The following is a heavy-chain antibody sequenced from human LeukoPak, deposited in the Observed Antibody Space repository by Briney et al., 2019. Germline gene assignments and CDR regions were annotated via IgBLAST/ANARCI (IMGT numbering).Heavy chain of an antibody. J-gene: IGHJ5*02. Sequence: PGGSLRLPCAASGFTFSAYDMHWVRQATGKGLEWVSAIAIAGDTFYSGSVKGRFTISRENAKNSVYLQMNNLRAGDTAVYYCTRGTDGFDPWGQGTLVTVSS. V-gene: IGHV3-13*01. CDR2: IAIAGDT. CDR1: GFTFSAYD. D-gene: IGHD1-1*01. CDR3: TRGTDGFDP.